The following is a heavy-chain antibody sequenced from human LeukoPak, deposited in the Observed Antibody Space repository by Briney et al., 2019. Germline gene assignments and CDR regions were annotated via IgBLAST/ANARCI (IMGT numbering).Heavy chain of an antibody. CDR2: IYYSGST. CDR3: ARSGVVVAPFDY. Sequence: SETLSLTCTVSGGSISSGTYYWGWIRQPPGKGLEWIGYIYYSGSTNYNPSLKSRVTISVDTSKNQFSLKLSSVTAADTAVYYCARSGVVVAPFDYWGQGTLVTVSS. CDR1: GGSISSGTYY. J-gene: IGHJ4*02. V-gene: IGHV4-61*01. D-gene: IGHD2-15*01.